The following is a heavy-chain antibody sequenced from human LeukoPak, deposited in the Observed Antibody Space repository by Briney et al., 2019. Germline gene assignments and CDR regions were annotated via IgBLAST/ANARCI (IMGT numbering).Heavy chain of an antibody. J-gene: IGHJ5*02. D-gene: IGHD6-13*01. Sequence: GGSLRLSCAASGFTVSSNYMSWVRQAPGKGLEWVSVIYSGGSTYYADSVKGRFTISRDNSKNTLYLQMNSLRAEDTAVYYCAKDREHSSSWYLRNWFDPWGQGTLVTVSS. CDR1: GFTVSSNY. V-gene: IGHV3-53*01. CDR3: AKDREHSSSWYLRNWFDP. CDR2: IYSGGST.